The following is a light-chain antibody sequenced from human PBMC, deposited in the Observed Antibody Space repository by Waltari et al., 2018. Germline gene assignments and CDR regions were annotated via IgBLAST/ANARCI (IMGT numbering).Light chain of an antibody. CDR2: AAS. V-gene: IGKV1-39*01. CDR3: QQSYSTPET. J-gene: IGKJ1*01. CDR1: QSISSY. Sequence: DIQMTQSPSSLSASAGDRVTIPCRESQSISSYFNWYQQKPGKAPKLLIYAASSLQSGVPSRFSGSGSWTDFTLTISSLQPEDFATYYCQQSYSTPETFGQGTKVEIK.